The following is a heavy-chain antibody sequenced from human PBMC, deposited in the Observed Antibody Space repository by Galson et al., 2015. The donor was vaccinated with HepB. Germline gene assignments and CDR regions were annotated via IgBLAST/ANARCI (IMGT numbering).Heavy chain of an antibody. CDR2: INPNSGGT. CDR1: GYTFTGYY. Sequence: SVKVSCKASGYTFTGYYMHWVRQAPGQGLEWMGWINPNSGGTNYAQKFQGRVTMTRDTSISTAYMELRRLRSDDTAVYYCAREIRDFWSGYYTVRAFDIWGQGTMVTVSS. D-gene: IGHD3-3*01. J-gene: IGHJ3*02. V-gene: IGHV1-2*02. CDR3: AREIRDFWSGYYTVRAFDI.